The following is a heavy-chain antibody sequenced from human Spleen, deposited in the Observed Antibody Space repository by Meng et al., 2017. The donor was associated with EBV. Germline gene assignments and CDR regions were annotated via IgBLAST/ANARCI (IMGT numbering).Heavy chain of an antibody. CDR1: GGTFSSYA. D-gene: IGHD3-10*01. CDR2: FIPMFGAL. Sequence: QSGAKVKRPGSSVKVSCKTSGGTFSSYAISLVRQAPGQGLEWMGGFIPMFGALNYAQKFQGRVTIIADESTSAHYMELSSLRSEDTAVYYCASESGRGYTPDYWGQGTLVTVSS. CDR3: ASESGRGYTPDY. V-gene: IGHV1-69*01. J-gene: IGHJ4*02.